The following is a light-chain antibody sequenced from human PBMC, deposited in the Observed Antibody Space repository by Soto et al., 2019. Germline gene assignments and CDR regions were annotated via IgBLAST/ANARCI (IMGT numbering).Light chain of an antibody. V-gene: IGLV2-18*02. Sequence: QSALTQPPSVSGSPGQSVAISCSGTSSDVGAYNRVSWYQQPPGTAPKLMIYDDVNRPSGVPDRFSGSKSGNTASLTISGLQAEDEADYYCSSVTSTSTYVFGAGTKVTVL. CDR1: SSDVGAYNR. CDR2: DDV. CDR3: SSVTSTSTYV. J-gene: IGLJ1*01.